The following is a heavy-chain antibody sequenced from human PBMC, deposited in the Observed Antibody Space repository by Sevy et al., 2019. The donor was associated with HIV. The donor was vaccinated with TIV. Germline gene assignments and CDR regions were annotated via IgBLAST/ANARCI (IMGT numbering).Heavy chain of an antibody. V-gene: IGHV3-64D*06. J-gene: IGHJ4*02. D-gene: IGHD2-2*01. Sequence: GGSLRLSCSASGFTFSYYAMHWVRQAPGKGLQYVSGISSNGDSTEYADSVKGRFTISRDNSKNTQYLQMSSLRAEDTAVYYCLKDLLRPVVVPAASFDYWGQGTLVTVSS. CDR2: ISSNGDST. CDR3: LKDLLRPVVVPAASFDY. CDR1: GFTFSYYA.